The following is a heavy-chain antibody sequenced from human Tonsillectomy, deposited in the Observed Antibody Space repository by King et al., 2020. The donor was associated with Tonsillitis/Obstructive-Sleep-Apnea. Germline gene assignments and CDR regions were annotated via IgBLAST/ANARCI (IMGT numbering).Heavy chain of an antibody. J-gene: IGHJ6*02. V-gene: IGHV3-49*04. D-gene: IGHD3-3*01. CDR3: TKELTMFGDYYYDGMDV. Sequence: VQLVESGGGLVQPGRSLRLSCTASGFTFGDYVMSWVRQAPGKGLEGVGFIRSKAYGGATEYAASVKGRFTISRDDSKSIAYLQVNSLKTEDTAVYYCTKELTMFGDYYYDGMDVWGQGTTVTVSS. CDR2: IRSKAYGGAT. CDR1: GFTFGDYV.